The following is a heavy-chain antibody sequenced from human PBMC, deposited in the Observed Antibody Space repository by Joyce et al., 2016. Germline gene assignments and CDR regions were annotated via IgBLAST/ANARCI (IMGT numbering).Heavy chain of an antibody. V-gene: IGHV4-39*01. CDR2: IYYNGST. CDR1: GGSISSSRYY. J-gene: IGHJ4*02. D-gene: IGHD4-23*01. Sequence: QLQLQESGPGLVKPSETLSLTCTVSGGSISSSRYYWGWIRQPPGKGLEWIGTIYYNGSTYYNTSLKSLVTISVDTSKNLFSLNLNSVTAADTAVYYCARHGWDGGDYLDYWGQGTLVTVSS. CDR3: ARHGWDGGDYLDY.